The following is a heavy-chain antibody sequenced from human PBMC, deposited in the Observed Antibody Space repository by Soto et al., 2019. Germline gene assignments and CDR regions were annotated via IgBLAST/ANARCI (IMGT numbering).Heavy chain of an antibody. J-gene: IGHJ4*02. V-gene: IGHV4-4*02. CDR1: GDSVSSPYY. CDR2: VFHTGTT. Sequence: QVQLQESGPGLVKPSGTLSLTCAVSGDSVSSPYYWCWVRQPPGKGLERIGEVFHTGTTSYNPSLRSRVTISIDESNNQCSLALSSVTAADTAVYYCARWAGWYAGHSWGPGTLVIVSS. CDR3: ARWAGWYAGHS. D-gene: IGHD6-19*01.